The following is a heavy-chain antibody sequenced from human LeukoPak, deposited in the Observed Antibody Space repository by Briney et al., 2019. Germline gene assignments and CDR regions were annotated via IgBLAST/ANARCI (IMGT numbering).Heavy chain of an antibody. CDR1: GYTFTGYY. J-gene: IGHJ6*03. D-gene: IGHD2-8*01. CDR2: INPNSGGT. V-gene: IGHV1-2*06. CDR3: ARGMTQCMDV. Sequence: ASVKVSCKASGYTFTGYYMHWVRQAPGQGLEWMGRINPNSGGTNYAQNIQGRVTMTRNTSINTAYMELSSLRSEDTAVYYCARGMTQCMDVWGKGTTVTVSS.